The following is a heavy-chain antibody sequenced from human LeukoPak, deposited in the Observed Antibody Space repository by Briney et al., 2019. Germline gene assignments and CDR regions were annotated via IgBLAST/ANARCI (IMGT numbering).Heavy chain of an antibody. V-gene: IGHV6-1*01. CDR3: ARSKGHLDS. Sequence: SQTLSLTCAISGDSVSSNSAAWNWIRQSPSRGLEWLGRTYYRSKWFNDYAASARSRITIKPDTPNNQFTLQLNSVTPEDTAMYFCARSKGHLDSWGQGTLVTVSS. CDR1: GDSVSSNSAA. CDR2: TYYRSKWFN. J-gene: IGHJ4*02.